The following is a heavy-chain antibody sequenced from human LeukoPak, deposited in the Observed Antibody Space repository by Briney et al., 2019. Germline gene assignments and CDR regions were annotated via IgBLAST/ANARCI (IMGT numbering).Heavy chain of an antibody. CDR2: ICGSGGST. V-gene: IGHV3-23*01. CDR3: AKDKYSPVRSMSAAAYYFDF. CDR1: GSTFSSYA. Sequence: GGSLRLSCAASGSTFSSYAMSWVRQAPGKGLEWVSAICGSGGSTYYADSVKGRFTISRDNSKNTLYLQMNSLRAEDTAVYLCAKDKYSPVRSMSAAAYYFDFWGPGTLVTLSS. D-gene: IGHD6-13*01. J-gene: IGHJ4*02.